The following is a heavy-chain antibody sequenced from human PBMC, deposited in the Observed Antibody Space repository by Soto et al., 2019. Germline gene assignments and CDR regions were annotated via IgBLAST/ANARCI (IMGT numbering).Heavy chain of an antibody. D-gene: IGHD4-17*01. J-gene: IGHJ4*02. Sequence: ASVEVSCKASGYSFTNNDVSWVRQATGQGLEWMGWMNPGSGDTGYAQKFQGRVTMTRDISIATAYMELSSLRSDDTAIYYCAREAAYGVWFAGGYFDLWGQGTQVPGFS. CDR3: AREAAYGVWFAGGYFDL. CDR1: GYSFTNND. CDR2: MNPGSGDT. V-gene: IGHV1-8*01.